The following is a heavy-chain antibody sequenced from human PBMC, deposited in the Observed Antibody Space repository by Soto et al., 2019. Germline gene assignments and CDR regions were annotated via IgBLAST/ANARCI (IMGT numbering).Heavy chain of an antibody. J-gene: IGHJ6*02. CDR1: GYTLTELS. Sequence: QVQLVQSGAEVKKPGASVKVSCKVSGYTLTELSMHWVRQAPGKGLEWMGGFDPEDGETIYAQKFQGRVTMTEDTSTDTAYMELSSLISEDTAVYYCATDTVYDILTGYYLNGMDVWGQGTTVTVSS. CDR3: ATDTVYDILTGYYLNGMDV. V-gene: IGHV1-24*01. D-gene: IGHD3-9*01. CDR2: FDPEDGET.